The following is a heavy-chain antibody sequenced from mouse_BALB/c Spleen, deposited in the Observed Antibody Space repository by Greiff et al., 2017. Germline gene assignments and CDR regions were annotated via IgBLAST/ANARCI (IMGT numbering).Heavy chain of an antibody. Sequence: EVMLVESGGGLVKPGGSLKLSCAASGFTFSSYAMSWVRQTPEKRLEWVASISSGGSTYYPDSVKGRFTISRDNARNILYLQMSSLRSEDTAMYYCARAGHYYGSAMDYWGQGTSVTVSS. J-gene: IGHJ4*01. CDR1: GFTFSSYA. CDR2: ISSGGST. CDR3: ARAGHYYGSAMDY. D-gene: IGHD1-2*01. V-gene: IGHV5-6-5*01.